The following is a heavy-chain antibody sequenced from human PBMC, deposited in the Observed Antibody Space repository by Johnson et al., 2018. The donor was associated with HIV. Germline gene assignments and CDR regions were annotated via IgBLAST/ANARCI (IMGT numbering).Heavy chain of an antibody. Sequence: VQLVESGGGLVQPGGSLRLSCAASGFTFRSYAMHWVRQAPGKGLEWVAVISYDGNIKFYADSVKGRFSISRDNSKNTLFLDMNSLRAEDTAVYYCASAMYADDYGDYLFLAPRLDAFDIWGQGTIVTVSS. CDR1: GFTFRSYA. J-gene: IGHJ3*02. D-gene: IGHD4-17*01. V-gene: IGHV3-30-3*01. CDR2: ISYDGNIK. CDR3: ASAMYADDYGDYLFLAPRLDAFDI.